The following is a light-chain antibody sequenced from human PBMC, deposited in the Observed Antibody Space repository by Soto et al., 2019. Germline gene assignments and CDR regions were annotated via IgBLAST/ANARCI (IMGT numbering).Light chain of an antibody. V-gene: IGLV2-14*01. J-gene: IGLJ3*02. CDR1: SNDVGIYNY. Sequence: QSALTQPASVSGSPGQSITISCTGTSNDVGIYNYVSWYQQHPGKAPKLMIYEVTNRPSGVSDRFSGSKSDNTASLTISGLQAEDEADCYCSSYTISSTWVFGGGTKLTVL. CDR2: EVT. CDR3: SSYTISSTWV.